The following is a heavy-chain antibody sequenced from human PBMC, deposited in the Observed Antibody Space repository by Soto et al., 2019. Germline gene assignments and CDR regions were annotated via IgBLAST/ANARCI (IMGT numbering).Heavy chain of an antibody. CDR3: ARSRYYDSSGYYRYYFDY. V-gene: IGHV4-34*01. J-gene: IGHJ4*02. CDR2: INHSGST. CDR1: GGSFSGYY. D-gene: IGHD3-22*01. Sequence: QVQLQQWGAGLLKPSETLSLTCAVYGGSFSGYYWSWIRQPPGKGLEWIGEINHSGSTNYNPSLKSRVTISVDTSKNQFSLKLSSVTAADTAVYYCARSRYYDSSGYYRYYFDYWGQGTLVTVSS.